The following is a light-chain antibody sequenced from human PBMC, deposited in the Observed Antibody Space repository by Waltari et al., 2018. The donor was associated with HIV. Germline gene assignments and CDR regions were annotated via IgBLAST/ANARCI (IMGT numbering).Light chain of an antibody. V-gene: IGLV3-21*02. CDR1: NIGGQS. Sequence: SYVLPQPPSVSVAPGQTARITCGGKNIGGQSVHWYQQKPGQAPVLVVYDDSDRPSGIPEGFSGSNSGNTATLTISRVEAGDEADYYCQVWDSSSDQDVVFGGGTKLTVL. J-gene: IGLJ2*01. CDR3: QVWDSSSDQDVV. CDR2: DDS.